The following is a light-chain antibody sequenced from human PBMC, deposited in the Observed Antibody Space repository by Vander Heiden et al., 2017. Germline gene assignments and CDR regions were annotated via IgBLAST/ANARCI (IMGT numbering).Light chain of an antibody. CDR1: SSNIGSNT. CDR3: AAWDDSLNGVV. CDR2: SNN. J-gene: IGLJ2*01. V-gene: IGLV1-44*01. Sequence: QSVLTQPPSASGTPGQRVTITWSGSSSNIGSNTVHWHLQLPGTAPNLLIYSNNQRPSAVPDRFSGSKSGTSASLAISGIQSEDEADYYCAAWDDSLNGVVFGGGTKLTVL.